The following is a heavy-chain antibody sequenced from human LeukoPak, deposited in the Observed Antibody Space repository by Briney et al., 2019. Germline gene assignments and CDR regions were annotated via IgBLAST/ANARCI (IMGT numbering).Heavy chain of an antibody. CDR2: ISGSGGST. CDR3: AKSSSMVRGVISAFDI. J-gene: IGHJ3*02. D-gene: IGHD3-10*01. V-gene: IGHV3-23*01. Sequence: GGSLRLSCAASGFTFSSYAMSWVHQAPGKGLEWVSAISGSGGSTYYADSVKGRFTISRDNSKNTLYLQMNSLRAEDTAVYYCAKSSSMVRGVISAFDIWGQGTMVTVSS. CDR1: GFTFSSYA.